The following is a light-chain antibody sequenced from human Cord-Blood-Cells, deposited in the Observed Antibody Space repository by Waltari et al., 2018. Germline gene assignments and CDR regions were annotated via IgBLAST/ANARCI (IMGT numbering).Light chain of an antibody. J-gene: IGLJ1*01. CDR3: NSRDSSGNHYV. CDR1: SLRSYY. Sequence: SSELTQDPAVSVALGQTVRITCQGDSLRSYYASWYQQKPGQAPVLSFYGKNNRPSGIPDRFSGSSSGNTASLTSTGAQAEDEADYYCNSRDSSGNHYVFGTGTKVTVL. V-gene: IGLV3-19*01. CDR2: GKN.